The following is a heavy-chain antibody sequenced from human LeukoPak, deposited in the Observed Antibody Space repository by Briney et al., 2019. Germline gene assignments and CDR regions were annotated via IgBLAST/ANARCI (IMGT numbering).Heavy chain of an antibody. V-gene: IGHV3-23*01. CDR2: ISGAGGST. Sequence: GGSLRLSCAASGFTFRNYAMSWVRHASGKGLESVSVISGAGGSTYYADSVKGRFTISRDNAKNSLYLQMNSLRAEDTAVYYCASNTVPTPWGQGTLVTVSS. D-gene: IGHD4-11*01. CDR1: GFTFRNYA. CDR3: ASNTVPTP. J-gene: IGHJ5*02.